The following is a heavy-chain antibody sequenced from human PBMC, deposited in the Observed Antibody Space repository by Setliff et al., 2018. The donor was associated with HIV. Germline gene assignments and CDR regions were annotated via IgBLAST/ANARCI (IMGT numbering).Heavy chain of an antibody. CDR3: ARDRNYYDSSGYWGY. Sequence: GGSLRLSCAASGFTFSRYGMHWVRQAPGKGLEWVAFISYDGSKKYDADFVKGRFTISRDNSKNTLYLQMNSLRVEDTAMYYCARDRNYYDSSGYWGYWGQGTLVTVSS. D-gene: IGHD3-22*01. CDR2: ISYDGSKK. CDR1: GFTFSRYG. V-gene: IGHV3-30*14. J-gene: IGHJ4*02.